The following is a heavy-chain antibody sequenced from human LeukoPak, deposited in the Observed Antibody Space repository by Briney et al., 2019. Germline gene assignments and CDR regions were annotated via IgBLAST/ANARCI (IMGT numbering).Heavy chain of an antibody. CDR1: GFTFSSYS. Sequence: GGSLRLSCAASGFTFSSYSMQWVRQAPGEGLVWVSRIGGDGTATTYADSVKDRFTISRDNAKNTLYLQMNSLRAEDTAVYYCAKGKFYYDILTGYYSPELDYWGQGTLVTVSS. J-gene: IGHJ4*02. CDR2: IGGDGTAT. D-gene: IGHD3-9*01. V-gene: IGHV3-74*01. CDR3: AKGKFYYDILTGYYSPELDY.